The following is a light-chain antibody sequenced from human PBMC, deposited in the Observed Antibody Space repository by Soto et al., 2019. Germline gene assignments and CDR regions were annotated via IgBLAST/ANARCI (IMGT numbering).Light chain of an antibody. CDR3: QSYDSSLSGSTV. CDR2: DKN. CDR1: SSNIGAGYD. J-gene: IGLJ1*01. V-gene: IGLV1-40*01. Sequence: QSVLTQPPSVSGAPGQRVTISCTGTSSNIGAGYDVHWYQQLPGTAPKLLIYDKNNRPSGVPDRFSGSKSDTSASLAITGLQAEDEADYYCQSYDSSLSGSTVFGTGTKLTVL.